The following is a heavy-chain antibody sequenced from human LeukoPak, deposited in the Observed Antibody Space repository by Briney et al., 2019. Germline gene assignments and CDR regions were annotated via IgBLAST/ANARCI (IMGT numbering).Heavy chain of an antibody. Sequence: GRSLRLYCSASGFTFSSYAMHWLRQAPGKGLEWVAVISYDGSNKYYADSVKGRFTISRDNSKNTLYLQMNSLRAEDTAVYYCARDLSDYGDYTFAEYFQHWGQGTLVTVSS. CDR2: ISYDGSNK. D-gene: IGHD4-17*01. J-gene: IGHJ1*01. CDR1: GFTFSSYA. V-gene: IGHV3-30*04. CDR3: ARDLSDYGDYTFAEYFQH.